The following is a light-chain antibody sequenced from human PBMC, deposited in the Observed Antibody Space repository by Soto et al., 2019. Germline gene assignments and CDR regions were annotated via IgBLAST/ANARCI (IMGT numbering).Light chain of an antibody. CDR2: DAS. CDR3: QHYGSSPLFT. CDR1: QSVRGSY. J-gene: IGKJ3*01. V-gene: IGKV3-20*01. Sequence: EIVLTQSPGTLSLSQGERATLSCRASQSVRGSYLAWYQQKPGQAPRLLISDASDRATGIPDRFSGSGSGTDFTPTISRLEPEDFAVYYCQHYGSSPLFTFGPGTKVDIK.